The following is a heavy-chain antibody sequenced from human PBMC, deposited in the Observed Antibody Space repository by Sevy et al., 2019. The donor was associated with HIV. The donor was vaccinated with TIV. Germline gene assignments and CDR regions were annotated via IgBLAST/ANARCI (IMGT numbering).Heavy chain of an antibody. CDR2: FDYAGTT. D-gene: IGHD4-17*01. CDR1: GGSIRSTSYY. J-gene: IGHJ5*01. Sequence: ETLSLTCSVSGGSIRSTSYYWGWIRQPPGKGLEWIASFDYAGTTYYTPALKSRVTISGDMSKNQFSLKLKSVTVADTAFYYCAGYVRGDYAGGFDSWGQGTLVTVSS. V-gene: IGHV4-39*01. CDR3: AGYVRGDYAGGFDS.